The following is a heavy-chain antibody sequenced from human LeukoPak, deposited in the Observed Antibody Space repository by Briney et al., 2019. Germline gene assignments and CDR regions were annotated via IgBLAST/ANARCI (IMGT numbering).Heavy chain of an antibody. CDR3: AKGTGFSSSSVSFDY. CDR2: ISWNSGSI. CDR1: GFTFDDYA. V-gene: IGHV3-9*01. Sequence: GRSLRLSCAASGFTFDDYAMHWVRQAPRKGLEWVSGISWNSGSIGYADSVKGRFTISRDNAKNSLYLQMNSLRAEDTALYYCAKGTGFSSSSVSFDYWGQGTLVTVSS. J-gene: IGHJ4*02. D-gene: IGHD6-6*01.